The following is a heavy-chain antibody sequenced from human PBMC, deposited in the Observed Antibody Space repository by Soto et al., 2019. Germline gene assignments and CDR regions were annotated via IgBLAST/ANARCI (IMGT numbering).Heavy chain of an antibody. CDR1: GFTFSSYA. D-gene: IGHD3-22*01. J-gene: IGHJ4*02. CDR2: ISYDGSNK. V-gene: IGHV3-30-3*01. Sequence: QVQLVESGGGVVQPGRSLRLSCAASGFTFSSYAMHGVRQAPGKGLEWVAVISYDGSNKYYADSVKGRFTISRDNSKNTLYLQMNSLRAEDTAVYYCADGSGYLFYWGQGTLVTVSS. CDR3: ADGSGYLFY.